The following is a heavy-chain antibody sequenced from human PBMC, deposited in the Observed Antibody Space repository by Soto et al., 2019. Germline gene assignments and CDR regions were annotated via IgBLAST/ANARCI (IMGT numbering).Heavy chain of an antibody. CDR2: IIYSGSS. D-gene: IGHD2-15*01. CDR1: GESLSSRSHF. J-gene: IGHJ5*02. Sequence: SETLSLTCTVSGESLSSRSHFWSWIRQPPGKGLEWIGYIIYSGSSNYNPSFRSRVTISLDTSRNQFSLRLSSVTAADTAVYYCARDGPSGIDNWFDPWGQGTLGTVSS. V-gene: IGHV4-61*01. CDR3: ARDGPSGIDNWFDP.